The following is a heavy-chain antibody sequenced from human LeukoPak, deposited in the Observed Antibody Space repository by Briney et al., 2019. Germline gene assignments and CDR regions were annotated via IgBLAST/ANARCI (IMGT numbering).Heavy chain of an antibody. CDR3: ARLADGSGSFFDF. D-gene: IGHD3-10*01. Sequence: GEPLKISFQGSGYSFTSYWIGWVRQMPGKGLEWMGIIYPGDSDTRYSPSFQGQVTISADKSISTAYLQWSSLKASDTAMYYCARLADGSGSFFDFWGQGTLVTVSS. CDR2: IYPGDSDT. J-gene: IGHJ4*02. V-gene: IGHV5-51*01. CDR1: GYSFTSYW.